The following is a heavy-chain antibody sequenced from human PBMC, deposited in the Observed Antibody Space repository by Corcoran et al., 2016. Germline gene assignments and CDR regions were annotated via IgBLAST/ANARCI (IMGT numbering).Heavy chain of an antibody. CDR2: TWYDGSNK. CDR1: GFTFSSYG. D-gene: IGHD6-19*01. J-gene: IGHJ2*01. CDR3: ARDGGIAVAWYFDL. V-gene: IGHV3-33*01. Sequence: QVQLVESGGGVVQPGRSLRLSCAASGFTFSSYGMHWVRQAPGKGLEWVAVTWYDGSNKYYADSVKGRFTISRDNSKNTLYLQMNSLRAEDTAVYYCARDGGIAVAWYFDLWGRGTLVTVSS.